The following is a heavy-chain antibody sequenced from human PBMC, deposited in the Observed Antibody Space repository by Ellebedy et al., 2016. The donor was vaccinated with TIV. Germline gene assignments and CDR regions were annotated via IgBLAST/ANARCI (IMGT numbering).Heavy chain of an antibody. V-gene: IGHV3-33*01. CDR1: GFNFKDKG. J-gene: IGHJ3*02. CDR3: ARSAKYDDLDM. Sequence: GESLKISCEASGFNFKDKGMHWVRQARGGGLEWVAGIFSDGSEKKYADSVRGRFTISRDNSKNMVFLEMNSLRVEDTAMYYCARSAKYDDLDMWGQGAMVTVSS. CDR2: IFSDGSEK.